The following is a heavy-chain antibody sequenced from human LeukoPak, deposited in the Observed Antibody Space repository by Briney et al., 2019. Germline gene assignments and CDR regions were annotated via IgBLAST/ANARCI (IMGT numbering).Heavy chain of an antibody. Sequence: ASVKVSCKASGYTFTSYGMSWVRQAPGEGGEWMGWISAYNGNTNYAQKLQGRVTMTTDTYTSTAYMELRSLRSDDPAVYYSARDRFYDFWSGYFLDYWGQGTLVTVSS. CDR2: ISAYNGNT. CDR3: ARDRFYDFWSGYFLDY. J-gene: IGHJ4*02. D-gene: IGHD3-3*01. CDR1: GYTFTSYG. V-gene: IGHV1-18*01.